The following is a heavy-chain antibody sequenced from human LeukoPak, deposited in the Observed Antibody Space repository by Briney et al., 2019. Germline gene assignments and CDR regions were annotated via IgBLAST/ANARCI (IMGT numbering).Heavy chain of an antibody. CDR2: IKQDGSEK. CDR3: ARVGYYDFWSGYIDY. CDR1: GFTFSSYW. D-gene: IGHD3-3*01. V-gene: IGHV3-7*01. J-gene: IGHJ4*02. Sequence: GGSLRLPCAASGFTFSSYWMSWVRQAPGKGLEWVANIKQDGSEKYYVDSVKGRFTISRDNAKNSLYLQMNSLRAEDTAVYYCARVGYYDFWSGYIDYWGQGTLVTVSS.